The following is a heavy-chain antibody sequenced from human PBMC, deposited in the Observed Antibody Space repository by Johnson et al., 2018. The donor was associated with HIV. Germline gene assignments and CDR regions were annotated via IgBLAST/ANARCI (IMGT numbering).Heavy chain of an antibody. CDR3: ARGAAFDI. V-gene: IGHV3-66*01. CDR2: IYSGGDT. J-gene: IGHJ3*02. CDR1: GFTVSRNY. Sequence: LVESGGGLVQPGGPLRLSCAASGFTVSRNYMNWVRQAPGKGLEWVSVIYSGGDTYYAESVKGRFTISRDNFKNTLYLQMNSLKVEDTAVYYCARGAAFDIWGQGTMVIVSS.